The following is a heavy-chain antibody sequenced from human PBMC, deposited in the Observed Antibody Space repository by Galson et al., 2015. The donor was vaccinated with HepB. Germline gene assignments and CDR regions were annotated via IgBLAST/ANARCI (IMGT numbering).Heavy chain of an antibody. V-gene: IGHV4-31*03. D-gene: IGHD3-9*01. CDR3: ARDQGNFDWFPPGGMDV. CDR2: IYYSGST. CDR1: GGSISSGGYY. Sequence: TLSLTCTVSGGSISSGGYYWSWIRQHPGKGLEWIGYIYYSGSTYYNPSLKSRVTISVDTSKNQFSLKLSSVTAADTAVYYCARDQGNFDWFPPGGMDVWGQGTTVTVSS. J-gene: IGHJ6*02.